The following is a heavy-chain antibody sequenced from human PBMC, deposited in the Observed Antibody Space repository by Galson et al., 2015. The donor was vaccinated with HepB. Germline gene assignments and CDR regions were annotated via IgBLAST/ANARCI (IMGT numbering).Heavy chain of an antibody. CDR3: ARAKSIAAAGSTNPGGSYWYFDL. V-gene: IGHV4-34*13. J-gene: IGHJ2*01. D-gene: IGHD6-13*01. CDR2: INHSGST. Sequence: IRQPPVTGLEWIGEINHSGSTNYNPSLKSRVTMSVDTSKNQFSLKLSSVTAADTAVYYCARAKSIAAAGSTNPGGSYWYFDLWGRGTLVTVSS.